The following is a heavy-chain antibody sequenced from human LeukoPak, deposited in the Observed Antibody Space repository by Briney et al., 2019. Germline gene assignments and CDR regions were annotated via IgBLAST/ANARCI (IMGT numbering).Heavy chain of an antibody. CDR3: ATEKAKRVQLWLAFDY. J-gene: IGHJ4*02. CDR1: GFTFSSYE. V-gene: IGHV3-48*03. D-gene: IGHD5-18*01. Sequence: GGSLRLSCAAPGFTFSSYEMNWVRQAPGKGLEWVSYISSSGSTIYYADSVKGRFTISRDNAKNSLYLQMNSLRAEDTAVYYCATEKAKRVQLWLAFDYWGQGTLVTVSS. CDR2: ISSSGSTI.